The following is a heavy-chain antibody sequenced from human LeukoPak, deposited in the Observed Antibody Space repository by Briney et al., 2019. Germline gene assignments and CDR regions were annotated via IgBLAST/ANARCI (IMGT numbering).Heavy chain of an antibody. J-gene: IGHJ6*02. V-gene: IGHV3-7*01. CDR3: ARDENGYTYEDGLDA. CDR1: GFPFSTYW. D-gene: IGHD5-18*01. Sequence: HPGGSLRLSCAASGFPFSTYWMTWVRQAPGKGLEWVANIKQDGSKTYYADSVKGRFTIARDNAKNSVSLQMNSLRDEDTAVYYCARDENGYTYEDGLDAWGQGTTVTVSS. CDR2: IKQDGSKT.